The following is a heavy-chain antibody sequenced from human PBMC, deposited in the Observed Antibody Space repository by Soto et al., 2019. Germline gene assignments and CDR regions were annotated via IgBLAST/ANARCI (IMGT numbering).Heavy chain of an antibody. CDR3: ASRAGVIHYYFDY. CDR2: IYYSGST. V-gene: IGHV4-39*01. CDR1: GGSISSSSYY. J-gene: IGHJ4*02. Sequence: SETLSLTCTVSGGSISSSSYYWGWIRQPPGKGLEWIGSIYYSGSTYYNPSLKSRVTISVDTSKNQFSLKLSSVTAADTAVYYCASRAGVIHYYFDYWGQGTLVTVSS. D-gene: IGHD3-16*02.